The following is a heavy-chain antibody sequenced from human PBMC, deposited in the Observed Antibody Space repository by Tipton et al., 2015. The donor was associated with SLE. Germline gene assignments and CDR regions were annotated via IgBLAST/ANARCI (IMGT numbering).Heavy chain of an antibody. CDR1: GYSISSGYY. CDR2: IYHSGST. Sequence: TLSLTCAVSGYSISSGYYWGWIRQPPGKGLEWIGSIYHSGSTYYNPSLKSRVTISVDTSKNQFSLKLSSVTAADTAVYYCARLDYYYYYMDVWGKGTTVTVSS. V-gene: IGHV4-38-2*01. CDR3: ARLDYYYYYMDV. J-gene: IGHJ6*03.